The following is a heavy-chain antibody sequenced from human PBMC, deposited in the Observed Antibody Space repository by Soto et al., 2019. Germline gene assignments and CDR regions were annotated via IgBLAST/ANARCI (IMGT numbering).Heavy chain of an antibody. V-gene: IGHV1-3*01. CDR3: ARSGAGADQYHYYHMDV. D-gene: IGHD3-10*01. Sequence: GASVKVSCKASGYTFTSYAIHWVRQAPGQGLEWMGWIDAGNGKTKYSQNFQGRLTISRDTSASTAYMVVSSLRSEDTAVYYCARSGAGADQYHYYHMDVWGQGTTVTVSS. CDR2: IDAGNGKT. CDR1: GYTFTSYA. J-gene: IGHJ6*02.